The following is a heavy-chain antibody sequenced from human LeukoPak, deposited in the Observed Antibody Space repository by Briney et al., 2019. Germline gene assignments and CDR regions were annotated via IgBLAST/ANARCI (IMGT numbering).Heavy chain of an antibody. D-gene: IGHD2-21*02. CDR3: ARSGGDSLDY. CDR1: GFTFSSYG. CDR2: IWYDGSKE. V-gene: IGHV3-33*01. J-gene: IGHJ4*02. Sequence: GGSLRLSCAASGFTFSSYGMHWVRQAPGKGLEWVAVIWYDGSKEYYADSVEGRFTISRDNSKNTLYLQMNSLGAEDTAVYYCARSGGDSLDYWGQGTLVTVSS.